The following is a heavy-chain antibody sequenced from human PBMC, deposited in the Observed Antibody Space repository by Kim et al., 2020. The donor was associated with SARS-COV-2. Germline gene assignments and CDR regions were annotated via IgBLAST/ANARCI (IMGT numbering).Heavy chain of an antibody. J-gene: IGHJ3*02. D-gene: IGHD6-19*01. CDR1: GFTFSSYA. V-gene: IGHV3-30-3*01. CDR3: ARANKEQWLVKTVVDAFDI. Sequence: GGSLRLSCAASGFTFSSYAMHWVRQAPGKGLEWVAVISYDGSNKYYADSVKGRFTISRDNSKNTLYLQMNSLRAEDTAVYYCARANKEQWLVKTVVDAFDIWGQGTMVTVSS. CDR2: ISYDGSNK.